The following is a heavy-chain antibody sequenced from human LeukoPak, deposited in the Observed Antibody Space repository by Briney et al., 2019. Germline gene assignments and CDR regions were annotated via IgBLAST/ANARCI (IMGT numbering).Heavy chain of an antibody. CDR2: ISGRGGST. V-gene: IGHV3-23*01. Sequence: GGSLRLSCAASGFTFSSYAMTWVRQAAGKGLEWVSAISGRGGSTYYADSVKGRFTISRDNSKNTLFLHMNSLRAEDTAVYYCAKRMGHDWEYLDYWGQGTLVTVSS. CDR3: AKRMGHDWEYLDY. CDR1: GFTFSSYA. D-gene: IGHD3-9*01. J-gene: IGHJ4*02.